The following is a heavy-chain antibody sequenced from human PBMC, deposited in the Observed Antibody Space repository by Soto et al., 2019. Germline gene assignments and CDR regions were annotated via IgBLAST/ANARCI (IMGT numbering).Heavy chain of an antibody. CDR1: GGSFSGYY. J-gene: IGHJ5*02. CDR3: ARIKRICSSTSCYLRWFDP. Sequence: QVQLQQWGAGLLKPSETLSLTCAVYGGSFSGYYWSWIHQPPGKGLEWIGVINHSGSTNYNPSLKSRVTISVDTSKNQFSLKLSSVTAADTAVYYCARIKRICSSTSCYLRWFDPWGQGTLVTVSS. CDR2: INHSGST. V-gene: IGHV4-34*01. D-gene: IGHD2-2*01.